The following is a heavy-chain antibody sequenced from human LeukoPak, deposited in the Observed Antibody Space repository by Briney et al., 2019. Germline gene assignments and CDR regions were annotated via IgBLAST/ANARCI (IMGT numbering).Heavy chain of an antibody. V-gene: IGHV1-8*01. CDR3: ARHFGTGDNFDY. CDR2: MHPNSDDT. J-gene: IGHJ4*02. Sequence: GASVKVSCKASGYTFTNNDIHWVRQATGQGLVWMGWMHPNSDDTGYAQKFQGRVTMTRNTSISTAYMELSSLRPEDTAVYYCARHFGTGDNFDYWGQGTLLIVSS. CDR1: GYTFTNND. D-gene: IGHD1-1*01.